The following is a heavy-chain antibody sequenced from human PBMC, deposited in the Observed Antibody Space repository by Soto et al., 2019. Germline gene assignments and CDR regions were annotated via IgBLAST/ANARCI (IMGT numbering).Heavy chain of an antibody. CDR1: GYTFTSYG. V-gene: IGHV1-18*01. CDR3: ARGGWYYYGSGSYYTPQDC. CDR2: ISAYNGNT. Sequence: QVQLVQSGAEVKKPGASVKVSCKASGYTFTSYGISWVRQAPGQGLEWMGWISAYNGNTNYAQKLQGRVTMTTATSMSTAYMELRSLGSDDTAVYYCARGGWYYYGSGSYYTPQDCWGQGTLVTVS. D-gene: IGHD3-10*01. J-gene: IGHJ4*02.